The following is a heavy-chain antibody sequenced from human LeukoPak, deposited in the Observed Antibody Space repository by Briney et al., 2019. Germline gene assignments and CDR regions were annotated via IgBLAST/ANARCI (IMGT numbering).Heavy chain of an antibody. CDR1: GYTFTGYY. Sequence: ASVKVSCKASGYTFTGYYMHWVRQAPGQGLEWGGWVNPDSGGTNYAQKFQGRVTMTRDTSIRTAYMELGRLRSDDTAVYYCARVDDRGHYYDSSGPRKLFDYWGQGTLVTVSS. D-gene: IGHD3-22*01. CDR2: VNPDSGGT. J-gene: IGHJ4*02. V-gene: IGHV1-2*02. CDR3: ARVDDRGHYYDSSGPRKLFDY.